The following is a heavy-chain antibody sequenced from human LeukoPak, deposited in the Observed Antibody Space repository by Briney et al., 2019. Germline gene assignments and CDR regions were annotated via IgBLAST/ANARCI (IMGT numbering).Heavy chain of an antibody. Sequence: GASVKVSCKASGYTFTSYAMHWVRQAPGQRLEWMGWINAGNGNTKYSQKFQGRVTITRDTSASTAYMELSSLGSEDTAVYYCARGFGRAPFDYWGQGTLVTVSS. V-gene: IGHV1-3*01. D-gene: IGHD3-10*01. CDR2: INAGNGNT. CDR3: ARGFGRAPFDY. CDR1: GYTFTSYA. J-gene: IGHJ4*02.